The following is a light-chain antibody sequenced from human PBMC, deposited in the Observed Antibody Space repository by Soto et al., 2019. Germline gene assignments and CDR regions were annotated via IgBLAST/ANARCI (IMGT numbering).Light chain of an antibody. J-gene: IGKJ1*01. Sequence: EIVLTQSPGTLSLSPGERAALSCRASQSVSKNFLAWYQQRPGQAPRLLIHGAISRAAGVPDRFRGSGSGADFTLTISRLEPEDFAVYHCQQYGSSPWTFGQGTKVEMK. CDR1: QSVSKNF. V-gene: IGKV3-20*01. CDR3: QQYGSSPWT. CDR2: GAI.